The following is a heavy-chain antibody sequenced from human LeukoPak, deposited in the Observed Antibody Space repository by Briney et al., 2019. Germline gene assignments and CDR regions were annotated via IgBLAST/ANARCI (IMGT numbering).Heavy chain of an antibody. CDR3: SRAGYCSRTSCYGGAFDI. V-gene: IGHV4-59*01. Sequence: SETLSLTCTVSGGSLCSYYWSWIPQPPGEGLEWIGYIFYSGSTNYNPSLKSRVTISVDTSKNQFYLKLRSVTAADAAVYYCSRAGYCSRTSCYGGAFDIWGQGTMVTVSS. CDR2: IFYSGST. J-gene: IGHJ3*02. CDR1: GGSLCSYY. D-gene: IGHD2-2*01.